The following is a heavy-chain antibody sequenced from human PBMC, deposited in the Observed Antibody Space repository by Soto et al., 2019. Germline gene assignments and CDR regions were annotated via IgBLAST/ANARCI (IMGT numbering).Heavy chain of an antibody. D-gene: IGHD2-21*02. Sequence: GGFLRLSCAASGFTFGTYTMSWVRQVPGKGLEWVSSIGTTSSFIYYADSVRGRFTISRDNAGDSLYLQMRSLRAEDTAVYYCARVMCGDCSSYYYYSMDVWGQGTTVTVSS. CDR2: IGTTSSFI. V-gene: IGHV3-21*01. J-gene: IGHJ6*02. CDR1: GFTFGTYT. CDR3: ARVMCGDCSSYYYYSMDV.